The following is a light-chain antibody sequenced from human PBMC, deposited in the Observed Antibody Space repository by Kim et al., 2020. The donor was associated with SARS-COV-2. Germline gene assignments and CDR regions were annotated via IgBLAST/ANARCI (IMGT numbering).Light chain of an antibody. CDR2: WAS. CDR1: QSVLYSSNNKNY. CDR3: QQYYSTPLT. J-gene: IGKJ4*01. Sequence: ATINCKSSQSVLYSSNNKNYLAWYQQKPGQPPRLLIYWASTRESGVPNGFSGSGSGTDFTLTISSLQAEDVAVYYCQQYYSTPLTFGGGTKVDIK. V-gene: IGKV4-1*01.